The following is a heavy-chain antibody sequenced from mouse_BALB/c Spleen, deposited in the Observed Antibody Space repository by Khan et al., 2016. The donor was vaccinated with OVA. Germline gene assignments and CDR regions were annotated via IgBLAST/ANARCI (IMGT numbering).Heavy chain of an antibody. CDR2: IWGDGST. Sequence: QVQLKESGPGLVAPSQSLSITCTVSGFSLTGYGVNWVRQPPGKGLEWLGMIWGDGSTDYNSALKSRLSIRKDNSKSQVFLKMNSLQTDDTARYYCARAYYGNYREAMDYWGQGTSVTVSS. J-gene: IGHJ4*01. D-gene: IGHD2-10*01. CDR1: GFSLTGYG. CDR3: ARAYYGNYREAMDY. V-gene: IGHV2-6-7*01.